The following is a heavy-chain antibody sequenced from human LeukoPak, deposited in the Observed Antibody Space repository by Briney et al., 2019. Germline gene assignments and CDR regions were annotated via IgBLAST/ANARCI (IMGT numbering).Heavy chain of an antibody. Sequence: GASVKVSCKASGYTFTSYYMHWVRQAPGQWLEWMGIINPSGGSTSYAQKFQGRVTMTRDMSTSTVYMELSSLRSEDTAVYYCASAAARMNWFDPWGQGTLVTVSS. CDR1: GYTFTSYY. CDR3: ASAAARMNWFDP. CDR2: INPSGGST. J-gene: IGHJ5*02. D-gene: IGHD6-6*01. V-gene: IGHV1-46*01.